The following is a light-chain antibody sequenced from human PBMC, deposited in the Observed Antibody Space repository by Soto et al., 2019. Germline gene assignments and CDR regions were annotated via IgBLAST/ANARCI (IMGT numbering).Light chain of an antibody. Sequence: EIVLTQSPGTLSLSPGERVNLSCRASQSVSSRYVAWYQHKTGQPPRLLISGASSRPTGIPDRFSGSGSGADFTLTISRLEPEDFAVYYCQQHGSSPPTFGGGTKVEIK. V-gene: IGKV3-20*01. CDR3: QQHGSSPPT. J-gene: IGKJ4*01. CDR1: QSVSSRY. CDR2: GAS.